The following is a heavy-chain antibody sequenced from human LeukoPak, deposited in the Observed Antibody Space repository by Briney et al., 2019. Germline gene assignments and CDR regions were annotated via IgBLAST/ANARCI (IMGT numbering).Heavy chain of an antibody. CDR3: AKDWRCDY. Sequence: GGSLRLSCAASGITFTDYWMHWVRQAPGKGLVWVSHIVQDGSYATYADSVKGRFTISRDNSKNTLFLQMNSLGAGDTAIYYCAKDWRCDYWGQGTLVTVSS. CDR1: GITFTDYW. CDR2: IVQDGSYA. D-gene: IGHD1-1*01. V-gene: IGHV3-74*01. J-gene: IGHJ4*02.